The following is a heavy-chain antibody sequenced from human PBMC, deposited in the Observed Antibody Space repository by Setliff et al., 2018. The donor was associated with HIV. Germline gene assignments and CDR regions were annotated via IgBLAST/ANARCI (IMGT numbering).Heavy chain of an antibody. D-gene: IGHD3-10*01. V-gene: IGHV4-59*01. CDR2: SYHSGST. Sequence: SETLSLTCTVSGGSISNYYWSWIRQPPGKGLEWIGFSYHSGSTKYNTSLKSRVTISVDTSRNQFSLKLSSVTAADTAVYYCARSLSGDYYYGMDVWGQGTTVTVSS. CDR1: GGSISNYY. CDR3: ARSLSGDYYYGMDV. J-gene: IGHJ6*02.